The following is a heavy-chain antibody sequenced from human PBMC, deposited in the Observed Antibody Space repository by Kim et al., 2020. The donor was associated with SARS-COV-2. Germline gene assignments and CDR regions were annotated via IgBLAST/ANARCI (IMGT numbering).Heavy chain of an antibody. D-gene: IGHD5-18*01. J-gene: IGHJ6*02. CDR3: ATDRPTAMDHYYYGMDV. Sequence: ASVKVSCKVSGYTLTELSMHWVRQAPGKGLEWMGGFDPEDGETIYAQKFQGRVTMTEDTSTDTAYMELSSLRSEDTAVYYCATDRPTAMDHYYYGMDVWGQGTTVTVSS. V-gene: IGHV1-24*01. CDR1: GYTLTELS. CDR2: FDPEDGET.